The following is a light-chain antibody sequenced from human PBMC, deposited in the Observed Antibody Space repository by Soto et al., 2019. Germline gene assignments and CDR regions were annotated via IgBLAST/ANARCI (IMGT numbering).Light chain of an antibody. CDR2: KDR. J-gene: IGLJ3*02. V-gene: IGLV2-14*01. CDR3: SAYTARSTLV. CDR1: MRDVGAYNL. Sequence: QSVLTQPASVSGSAGQSITISCSGTMRDVGAYNLVSWYQQPPGTAPKLIIYKDRNRPSGISPRFSGYRSGHTASLTISVLQSDDEGYYYCSAYTARSTLVFGGGTKLTVL.